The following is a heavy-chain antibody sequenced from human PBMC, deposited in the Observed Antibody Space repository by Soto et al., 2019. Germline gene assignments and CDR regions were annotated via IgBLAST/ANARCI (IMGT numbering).Heavy chain of an antibody. Sequence: QVQLVQSGAEVKKPESSVKVSCKAPGGTFSTYAISWVRQAPGQGLEWMGGIIPMFGTANYAQRFQDRVTSTADESTNTVYMELSGLRSEDTAVYSCASGIQLWLRRINNGYSGWGQGTLVTVSS. CDR1: GGTFSTYA. J-gene: IGHJ4*02. D-gene: IGHD5-18*01. V-gene: IGHV1-69*12. CDR2: IIPMFGTA. CDR3: ASGIQLWLRRINNGYSG.